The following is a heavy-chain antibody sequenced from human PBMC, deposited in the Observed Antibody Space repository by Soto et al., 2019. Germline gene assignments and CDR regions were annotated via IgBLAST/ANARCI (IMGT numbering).Heavy chain of an antibody. J-gene: IGHJ6*02. CDR1: GGTFSSYA. CDR2: IIPIFGTA. D-gene: IGHD6-6*01. V-gene: IGHV1-69*13. Sequence: SVKVSCKASGGTFSSYAISWVRQAPGQGLEWMGGIIPIFGTANYAQKFQGRVTITADESTSTAYMELSSLRSEDMAVYYCARAEYSSSSGHDYYYYGMDVWGQGTTVTVSS. CDR3: ARAEYSSSSGHDYYYYGMDV.